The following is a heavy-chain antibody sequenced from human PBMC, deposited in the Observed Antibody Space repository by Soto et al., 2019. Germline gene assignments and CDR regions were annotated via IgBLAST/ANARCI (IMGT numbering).Heavy chain of an antibody. D-gene: IGHD6-13*01. Sequence: GGSLRLSCAASGFTFSSYSMNWVRQAPGKGLEWVSYISSSSSTIYYADSVKGRFTISRDNAKNSLYLQMNSLRDEDTAVYYCARVRYSSSSGYCYGMDVWGQGTTVTVSS. CDR1: GFTFSSYS. CDR2: ISSSSSTI. J-gene: IGHJ6*02. CDR3: ARVRYSSSSGYCYGMDV. V-gene: IGHV3-48*02.